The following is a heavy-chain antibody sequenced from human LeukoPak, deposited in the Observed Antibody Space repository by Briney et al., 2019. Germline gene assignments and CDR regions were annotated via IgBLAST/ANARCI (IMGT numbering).Heavy chain of an antibody. Sequence: GGSLRLSCAASGFTFSSYAMRWVRQAPGKGLEWVSAISGSGGSTYYADSVKGRFTISRDNSKNTLYLQMNSLRAEGTAVYYCAKAPFQDIVANWFDPWGQGTLVTVSS. CDR1: GFTFSSYA. CDR2: ISGSGGST. CDR3: AKAPFQDIVANWFDP. D-gene: IGHD5-12*01. V-gene: IGHV3-23*01. J-gene: IGHJ5*02.